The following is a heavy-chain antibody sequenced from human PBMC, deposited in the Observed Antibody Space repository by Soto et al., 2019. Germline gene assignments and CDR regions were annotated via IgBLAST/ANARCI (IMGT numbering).Heavy chain of an antibody. D-gene: IGHD3-10*01. Sequence: SETLSLTCTVSGGSISSYYWSWIRRPPGKGLEWIGYIYNSGSTHSNPSLQSRVTISVDTSKNQFSLKLSYVTAADTGIYYCARARMTMVREVIKYNMDVWGQGTTVTVSS. CDR3: ARARMTMVREVIKYNMDV. V-gene: IGHV4-59*01. J-gene: IGHJ6*02. CDR2: IYNSGST. CDR1: GGSISSYY.